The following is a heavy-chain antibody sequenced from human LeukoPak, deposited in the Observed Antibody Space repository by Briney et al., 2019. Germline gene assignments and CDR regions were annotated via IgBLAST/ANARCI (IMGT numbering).Heavy chain of an antibody. CDR3: ARHAWFGELRLYYWFDS. J-gene: IGHJ5*01. V-gene: IGHV5-10-1*01. CDR1: GYSFTSYW. Sequence: GQSLPFSSKGSGYSFTSYWISWVRKMPGKGLEWMGRIDPSDSYTNYSPSFQGHVTISADKSISTAYLQWSSLKASDTAMYYCARHAWFGELRLYYWFDSWGQGTLVTVSS. CDR2: IDPSDSYT. D-gene: IGHD3-10*01.